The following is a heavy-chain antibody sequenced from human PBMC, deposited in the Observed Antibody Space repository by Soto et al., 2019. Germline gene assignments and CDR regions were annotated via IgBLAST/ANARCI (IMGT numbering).Heavy chain of an antibody. CDR1: GGSISRGYY. V-gene: IGHV4-31*03. CDR2: LYYSGST. D-gene: IGHD4-17*01. Sequence: QVQLQESGPGLVKPSQTLSLTCTVSGGSISRGYYWSWIRHHPGKGLEWIEYLYYSGSTKYNPSLKSRVTISVDTSKNQFSLKLTSVTAADTAVYYCARESYGGNSAFDSWGQGTLVTVSS. CDR3: ARESYGGNSAFDS. J-gene: IGHJ4*02.